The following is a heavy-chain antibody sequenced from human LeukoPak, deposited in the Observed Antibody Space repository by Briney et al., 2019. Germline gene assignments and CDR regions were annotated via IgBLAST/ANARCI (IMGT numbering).Heavy chain of an antibody. CDR1: GFSLSTARMG. D-gene: IGHD3-22*01. Sequence: ESGPTLVNPPEPLTLTCTVSGFSLSTARMGVSWIRQPPVKPLEGLAHIFSNDEKSYSTALKSRLTISKATYISQVVLTITNMDPVDTATYCCARFRYYYDSSGYYYLFDAFDIWGQGTMVTVSS. CDR3: ARFRYYYDSSGYYYLFDAFDI. CDR2: IFSNDEK. V-gene: IGHV2-26*01. J-gene: IGHJ3*02.